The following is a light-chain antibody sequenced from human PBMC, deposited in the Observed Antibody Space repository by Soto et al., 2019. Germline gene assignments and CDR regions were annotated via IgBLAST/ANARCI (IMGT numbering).Light chain of an antibody. CDR2: DAS. V-gene: IGKV1-33*01. Sequence: GDRVTITCQASRDIRKYLNWYQQKPGKAPKLLIYDASNLETGVTSRFSGSGSGTDFTFTISSLQSEDIATYYCQQYHTLVSFGGGTKVEIK. CDR1: RDIRKY. CDR3: QQYHTLVS. J-gene: IGKJ4*01.